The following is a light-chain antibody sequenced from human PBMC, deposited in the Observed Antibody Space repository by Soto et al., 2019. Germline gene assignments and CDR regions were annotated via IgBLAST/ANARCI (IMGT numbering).Light chain of an antibody. J-gene: IGKJ1*01. Sequence: DLQMTQSPSTLSASVGDRVTITCRASQTIRSWLAWYQKKPGRAPKLLIYDVSTLESGVPSRFSGSGYGTEFTLTISSLQPDDFATYYCQQYNSFSTWTFGPGTKVDIK. CDR1: QTIRSW. CDR3: QQYNSFSTWT. V-gene: IGKV1-5*01. CDR2: DVS.